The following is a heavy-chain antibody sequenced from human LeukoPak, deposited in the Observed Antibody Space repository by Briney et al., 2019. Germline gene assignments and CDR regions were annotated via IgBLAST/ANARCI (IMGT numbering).Heavy chain of an antibody. CDR3: AKVRVVFNWNYAYYFDY. Sequence: GGSLRLSCAASGFTFSDTWMHWVRQAPGEGLVWVSRIRSDGSDTRYAESVKGRFTISRDNAKNTLYLQMNSLRAEDTAVYYCAKVRVVFNWNYAYYFDYWGQGTLVTVSS. J-gene: IGHJ4*02. D-gene: IGHD1-7*01. CDR2: IRSDGSDT. CDR1: GFTFSDTW. V-gene: IGHV3-74*01.